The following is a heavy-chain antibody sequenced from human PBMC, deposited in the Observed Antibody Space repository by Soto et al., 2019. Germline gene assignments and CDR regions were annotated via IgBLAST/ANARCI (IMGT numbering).Heavy chain of an antibody. J-gene: IGHJ5*02. V-gene: IGHV3-23*01. Sequence: ELQLLESGGGLVQPGGSLRLSCAASGFIFSSYAMSWVRQAPGKGLEWVSAISGSGISTYYADSVKGRFTISRDNSKNTRYLQMNSLRAEDTAVYYCAKETISTSCCNWFDPWGQGTLVTVSS. CDR3: AKETISTSCCNWFDP. CDR1: GFIFSSYA. CDR2: ISGSGIST. D-gene: IGHD2-2*01.